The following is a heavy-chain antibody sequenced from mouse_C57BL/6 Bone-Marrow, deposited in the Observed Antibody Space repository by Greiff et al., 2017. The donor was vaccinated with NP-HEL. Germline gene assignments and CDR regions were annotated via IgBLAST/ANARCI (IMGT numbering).Heavy chain of an antibody. V-gene: IGHV1-64*01. J-gene: IGHJ1*03. Sequence: VQLQQPGAELVKPGASVKLSCKASGYTFTSYWMHWVKQRPGQGLEWIGMIHPNSGSTNYNEKFKSKATLTVDKSSSTAYMQLSSLTSEDSAVYYCARFITTVVAKRYFDVWGTGTTVTVSS. D-gene: IGHD1-1*01. CDR1: GYTFTSYW. CDR2: IHPNSGST. CDR3: ARFITTVVAKRYFDV.